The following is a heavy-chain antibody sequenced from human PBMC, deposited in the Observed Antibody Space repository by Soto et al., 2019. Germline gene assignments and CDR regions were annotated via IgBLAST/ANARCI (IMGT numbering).Heavy chain of an antibody. CDR3: ARAARLDIVVVVAPKDFDI. J-gene: IGHJ3*02. Sequence: PADTRSLTCTVSGGSISSGGYYWSWIRQHPGKGLEWIGYLYYIGSAYYNPSLKSRVTISVDTSKNHFSLKLSSVAGADPAVYYSARAARLDIVVVVAPKDFDIWGQGTMVTVSS. V-gene: IGHV4-31*03. D-gene: IGHD2-15*01. CDR1: GGSISSGGYY. CDR2: LYYIGSA.